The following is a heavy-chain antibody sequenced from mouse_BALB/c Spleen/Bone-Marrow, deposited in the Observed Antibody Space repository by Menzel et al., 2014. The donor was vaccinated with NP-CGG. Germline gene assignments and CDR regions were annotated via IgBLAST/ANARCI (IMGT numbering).Heavy chain of an antibody. CDR2: IWSDGNT. CDR3: ARNPYGNYAMDY. D-gene: IGHD2-10*02. Sequence: VKLQESGPGLVAPSQSLSITCTVSGFSLTSYGVHWVGQPPGKGLEWLVVIWSDGNTTYNSALKSRLSISKDNSKSQVFLKMNSLQTDDTAMYYCARNPYGNYAMDYWGQGTSVTVSS. CDR1: GFSLTSYG. J-gene: IGHJ4*01. V-gene: IGHV2-6*02.